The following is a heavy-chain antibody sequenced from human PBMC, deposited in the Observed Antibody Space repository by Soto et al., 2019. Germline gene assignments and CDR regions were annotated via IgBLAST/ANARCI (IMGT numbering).Heavy chain of an antibody. V-gene: IGHV4-39*01. D-gene: IGHD2-2*01. CDR3: ARQLAVPAHLAFFDY. J-gene: IGHJ4*02. Sequence: KTPSSTCTVSGRSNRSSSYYWGRIHQPPGKGLERIGSSYYNGSTYYNSSLKRRLTRYVDTSNNEFFLKLSSVTAADTSVYYFARQLAVPAHLAFFDYWVQGTLGTGSP. CDR1: GRSNRSSSYY. CDR2: SYYNGST.